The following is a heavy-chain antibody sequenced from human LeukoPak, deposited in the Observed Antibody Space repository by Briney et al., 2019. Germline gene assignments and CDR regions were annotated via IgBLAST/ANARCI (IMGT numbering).Heavy chain of an antibody. D-gene: IGHD3-10*01. CDR2: IYTSGST. CDR3: ARDGLSGSGSGGYYYYGMDV. J-gene: IGHJ6*02. CDR1: GGSISSYY. V-gene: IGHV4-4*07. Sequence: PSETLSLTCTVSGGSISSYYWSWIRQPAGKGLEWIGRIYTSGSTNYNPSLKSRVTMSIDTSKNQFSLKLSSVTAAGTAVYYCARDGLSGSGSGGYYYYGMDVWGQGTTVTVSS.